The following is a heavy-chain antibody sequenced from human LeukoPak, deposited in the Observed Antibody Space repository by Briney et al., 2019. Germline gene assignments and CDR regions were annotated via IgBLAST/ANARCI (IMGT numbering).Heavy chain of an antibody. Sequence: GGSLRLSCAASGFAFSSYAMNWVRQAPGKALEWGAYISSSSSTIYYADSVKGRFTISRDNAKKSLYLQMNSLRAEETAVYYCARLPTVTTMGYWGQGNLVTVSS. V-gene: IGHV3-48*03. D-gene: IGHD4-17*01. CDR1: GFAFSSYA. CDR3: ARLPTVTTMGY. CDR2: ISSSSSTI. J-gene: IGHJ4*02.